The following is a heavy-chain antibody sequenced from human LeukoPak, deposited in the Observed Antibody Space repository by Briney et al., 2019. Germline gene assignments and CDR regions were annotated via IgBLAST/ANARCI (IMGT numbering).Heavy chain of an antibody. D-gene: IGHD7-27*01. J-gene: IGHJ4*02. CDR3: ARHLRTVWGIDY. V-gene: IGHV4-59*08. CDR2: VYYSGTT. Sequence: SETLSLTCTVSGDSISSYYWSWIRQPPGKGLEWIGYVYYSGTTNYNPSLRSRVTISLDTSKNQFSLKLTSVTAADTAVYYCARHLRTVWGIDYWGQGTLVTVSS. CDR1: GDSISSYY.